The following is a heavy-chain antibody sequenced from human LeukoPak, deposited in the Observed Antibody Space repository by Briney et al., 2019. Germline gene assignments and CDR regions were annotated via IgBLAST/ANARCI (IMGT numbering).Heavy chain of an antibody. J-gene: IGHJ4*02. CDR3: ARVAWFGQNNN. D-gene: IGHD3-10*01. Sequence: SETLSLTCTVSGGSISSYYWTWIRQPAGKGLEWIGRTHTSGSTNYNPSLKSRVTISVDTSKNQFSLKLSSVTAADTAVYYCARVAWFGQNNNWGQGTPVTVSS. CDR2: THTSGST. CDR1: GGSISSYY. V-gene: IGHV4-4*07.